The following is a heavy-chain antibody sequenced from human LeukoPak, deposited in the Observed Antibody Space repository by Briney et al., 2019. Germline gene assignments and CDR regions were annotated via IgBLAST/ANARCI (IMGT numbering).Heavy chain of an antibody. CDR1: GGSISSYY. V-gene: IGHV4-4*07. J-gene: IGHJ4*02. CDR3: ARDGARYDFWSGYGYYFDY. D-gene: IGHD3-3*01. CDR2: IYTSGST. Sequence: PSETLSLTCTVSGGSISSYYWSWIRQPAGKGLEWIGRIYTSGSTNYNPSLKSRVTMSVDTSMNQFSLKLSSVTAADTAVYYCARDGARYDFWSGYGYYFDYWGQGTLVTVSS.